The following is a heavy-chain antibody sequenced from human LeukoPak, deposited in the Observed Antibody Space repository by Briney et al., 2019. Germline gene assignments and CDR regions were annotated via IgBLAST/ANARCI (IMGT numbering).Heavy chain of an antibody. V-gene: IGHV3-53*01. D-gene: IGHD1-26*01. Sequence: TGGSLRLSCAASGFTVSSNYMSWVRQAPGMGLEWVSVLYIGGDSYYADSVQGRFTISRDNSKNTLYLQMDSPRAEDTAVYYCARGLMGARPFDYWGQGTLVTVSS. J-gene: IGHJ4*02. CDR2: LYIGGDS. CDR3: ARGLMGARPFDY. CDR1: GFTVSSNY.